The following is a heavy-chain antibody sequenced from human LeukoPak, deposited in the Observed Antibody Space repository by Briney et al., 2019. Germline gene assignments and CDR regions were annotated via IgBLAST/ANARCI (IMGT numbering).Heavy chain of an antibody. D-gene: IGHD3-16*01. CDR3: ARGDLYDYVWGSYTAFDY. J-gene: IGHJ4*02. V-gene: IGHV1-69*06. Sequence: GASVKVSCKASGGTFSSYAISWGRQAPGQELEWMGGIIPIFGTANYAQKFQGRVTITADKSTSTAYMELSSLRSEDTAVYYCARGDLYDYVWGSYTAFDYWGQGTLVTVSS. CDR2: IIPIFGTA. CDR1: GGTFSSYA.